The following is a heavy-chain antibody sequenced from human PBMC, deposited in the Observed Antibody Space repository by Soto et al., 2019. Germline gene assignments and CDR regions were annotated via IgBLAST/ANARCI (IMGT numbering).Heavy chain of an antibody. J-gene: IGHJ3*02. Sequence: PGGSLRLSCAASGFTFSSYAMHLVRQAPGKGLEWVAVISYDGSNKYYADSVKGRFTISRDNSKNTLYLQMNSLRAEDTAVYYCARAPGLNDAFDIWGQGTMVTVSS. CDR2: ISYDGSNK. V-gene: IGHV3-30-3*01. CDR1: GFTFSSYA. CDR3: ARAPGLNDAFDI.